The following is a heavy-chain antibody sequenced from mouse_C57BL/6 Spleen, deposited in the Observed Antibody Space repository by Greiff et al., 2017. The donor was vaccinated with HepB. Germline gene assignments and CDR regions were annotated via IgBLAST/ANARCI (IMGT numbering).Heavy chain of an antibody. D-gene: IGHD1-1*01. CDR2: INYDGSST. CDR3: ARVYYGSFDY. Sequence: VKLVESEGGLVQPGSSMKLSCTASGFTFSDYYMAWVRQVPEKGLEWVANINYDGSSTYYLDSLKSRFIISRDNAKNILYLQMSSLKSEDTATYYCARVYYGSFDYWGQGTTLTVSS. CDR1: GFTFSDYY. J-gene: IGHJ2*01. V-gene: IGHV5-16*01.